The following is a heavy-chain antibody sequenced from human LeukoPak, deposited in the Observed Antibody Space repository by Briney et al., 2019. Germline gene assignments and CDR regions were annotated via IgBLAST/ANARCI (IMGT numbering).Heavy chain of an antibody. CDR1: GVTFSDYA. J-gene: IGHJ3*01. CDR3: TTDNWRGLDAFDV. CDR2: VKTKTDGGTT. Sequence: GGFLRLSCAASGVTFSDYAMGCVREGPGKGLEWGCRVKTKTDGGTTEYAVSVKGRFTISRYASKYTLSLQMHSLKPEDTAMYYCTTDNWRGLDAFDVWGLGTMVTVSS. V-gene: IGHV3-15*05. D-gene: IGHD3-3*01.